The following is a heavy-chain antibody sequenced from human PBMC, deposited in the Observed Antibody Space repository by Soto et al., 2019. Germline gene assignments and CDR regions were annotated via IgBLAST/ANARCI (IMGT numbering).Heavy chain of an antibody. Sequence: QVQLVQSGAEVKKPGSSVKVSCKASGGTFSSYTISWVRQAPGQGLEWMGRIIPILGIANYAQKFQGRVTSTTDKSTSTADMELSSLRSEATSVYYCAREYCSSTSCYRNYWGQGTLVTVSS. CDR1: GGTFSSYT. CDR3: AREYCSSTSCYRNY. D-gene: IGHD2-2*02. V-gene: IGHV1-69*02. CDR2: IIPILGIA. J-gene: IGHJ4*02.